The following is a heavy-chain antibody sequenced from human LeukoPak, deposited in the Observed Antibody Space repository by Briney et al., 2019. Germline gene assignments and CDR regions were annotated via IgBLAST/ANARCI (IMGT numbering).Heavy chain of an antibody. CDR2: ISSSSSYI. CDR3: ARDRGYYDSSGPNTFDY. D-gene: IGHD3-22*01. Sequence: GGSLRLSCAASGFTFSSYSMNWVRQAPGKGLGWVSSISSSSSYIYYADSVKGRFTISRDNAKNSLYLQMNSLRAEDTAVYYCARDRGYYDSSGPNTFDYWGQGTLVTVSS. CDR1: GFTFSSYS. J-gene: IGHJ4*02. V-gene: IGHV3-21*01.